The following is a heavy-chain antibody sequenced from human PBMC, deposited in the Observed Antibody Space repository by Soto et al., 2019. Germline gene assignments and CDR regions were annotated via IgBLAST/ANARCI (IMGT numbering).Heavy chain of an antibody. CDR1: GYTFTSYA. V-gene: IGHV1-3*01. J-gene: IGHJ5*02. CDR2: INAGNGNT. CDR3: ARDYYDSSGLNWFDP. D-gene: IGHD3-22*01. Sequence: GASVKVSCKASGYTFTSYAMHCVLQSPLQRLEWMGCINAGNGNTKYSQKFQGRVTITRDTSASTAYMELSSLRSEDTAVYYCARDYYDSSGLNWFDPWGQGTLVTVSS.